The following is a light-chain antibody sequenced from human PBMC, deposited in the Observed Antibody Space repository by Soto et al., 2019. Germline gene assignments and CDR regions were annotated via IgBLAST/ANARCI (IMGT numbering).Light chain of an antibody. CDR1: SGDVGVDNY. CDR3: SSYTSSTTLLL. J-gene: IGLJ1*01. V-gene: IGLV2-14*01. Sequence: QSALTHPAAVSGSPGQSITVSCTGDSGDVGVDNYVSWYQQHPGKAPKLIIYEVSFRPSGVSNRFSGSKSGNTATLTISGLQAEDAADYYCSSYTSSTTLLLFGTGTKVTVL. CDR2: EVS.